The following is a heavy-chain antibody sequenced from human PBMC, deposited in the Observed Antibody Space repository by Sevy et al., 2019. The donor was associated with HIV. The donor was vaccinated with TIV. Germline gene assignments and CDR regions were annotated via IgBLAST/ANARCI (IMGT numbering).Heavy chain of an antibody. CDR1: GFMFSSYA. V-gene: IGHV3-23*01. Sequence: GGSLRLSCAASGFMFSSYAMSWVRQAPGKGLEWVSSVSGSGASTSYADSVKGRFTISRDNSKNTLYLQMSSLRVEDSAVYYCAKNPAVGSYYYLDVWGKGTTVTVSS. CDR2: VSGSGAST. J-gene: IGHJ6*03. D-gene: IGHD1-26*01. CDR3: AKNPAVGSYYYLDV.